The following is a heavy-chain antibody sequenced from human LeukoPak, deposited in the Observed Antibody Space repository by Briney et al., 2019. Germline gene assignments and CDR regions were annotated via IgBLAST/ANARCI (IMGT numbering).Heavy chain of an antibody. CDR2: IRTTAEGAKYA. V-gene: IGHV3-48*02. D-gene: IGHD3-9*01. Sequence: GGSLRLSCATSGFSFTDYPMNWVRQAPGKGLEWVSNIRTTAEGAKYAYYADSVKGRVTISRDDGKNTLYLHMNSLRDDDTAVYYCATDQRYAFDYWGQGILVTVSS. CDR1: GFSFTDYP. J-gene: IGHJ4*02. CDR3: ATDQRYAFDY.